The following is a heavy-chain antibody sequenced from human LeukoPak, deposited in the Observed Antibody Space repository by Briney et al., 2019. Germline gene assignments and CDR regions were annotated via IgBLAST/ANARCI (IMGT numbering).Heavy chain of an antibody. CDR3: AKDFLFTYYYDSSGYFDY. Sequence: GGSLRLSCAASGFTFDDYGMSWVRQAPGKGLEWVSGINWNGGSTGYADSVKGRFTISRDNSKNSLYLQMNSLRTEDTALYYCAKDFLFTYYYDSSGYFDYWGQGTLVTVSS. CDR2: INWNGGST. V-gene: IGHV3-20*04. J-gene: IGHJ4*02. CDR1: GFTFDDYG. D-gene: IGHD3-22*01.